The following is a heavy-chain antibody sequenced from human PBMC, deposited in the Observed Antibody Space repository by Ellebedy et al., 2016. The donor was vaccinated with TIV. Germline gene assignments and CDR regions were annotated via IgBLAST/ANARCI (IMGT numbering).Heavy chain of an antibody. J-gene: IGHJ4*02. CDR2: TSAYNGNT. V-gene: IGHV1-18*04. CDR3: ARDGRLEAAAGTLFDY. CDR1: GYTFTSYG. Sequence: ASVKVSCXASGYTFTSYGISWVRQAPGQGLEWMGWTSAYNGNTNYAQKLQGRVTMTTDTSTSTAYMELRSLRSDDTAVYYCARDGRLEAAAGTLFDYWGQGTLVTVSS. D-gene: IGHD6-13*01.